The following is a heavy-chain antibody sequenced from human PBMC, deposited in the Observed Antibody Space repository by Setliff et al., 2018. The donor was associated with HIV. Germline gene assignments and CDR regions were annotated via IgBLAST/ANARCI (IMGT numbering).Heavy chain of an antibody. CDR1: GFTFSTYG. CDR2: IRYDGSDE. V-gene: IGHV3-30*02. Sequence: PGGSLRLSCAASGFTFSTYGMHWVRQAPGKGLEWVAFIRYDGSDEYYTDSVKGRFTISRENSKNTLYLQMNSLRPEDTAVYYCAKDFPPPNGMDVWGQGTTVTVSS. J-gene: IGHJ6*02. CDR3: AKDFPPPNGMDV.